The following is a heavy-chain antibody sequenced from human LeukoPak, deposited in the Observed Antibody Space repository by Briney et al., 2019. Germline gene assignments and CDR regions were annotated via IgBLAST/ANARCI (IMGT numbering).Heavy chain of an antibody. Sequence: GGSLRLSCAASGFTFSSYAMNWVRQAPGQGLEWVSAISGSGGSTYYADSVKGRFTISRDNSRNTLYLQMNSLRAEDTAVYYCAKVRSSWYFFDYWGQGTLVTVSS. J-gene: IGHJ4*02. CDR1: GFTFSSYA. CDR2: ISGSGGST. V-gene: IGHV3-23*01. CDR3: AKVRSSWYFFDY. D-gene: IGHD6-13*01.